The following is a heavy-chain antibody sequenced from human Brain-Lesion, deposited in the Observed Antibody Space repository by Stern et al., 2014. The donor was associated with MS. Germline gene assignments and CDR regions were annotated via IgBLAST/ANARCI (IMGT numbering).Heavy chain of an antibody. Sequence: QLVESGPGLVKPSETLSLTCSVSGGSISRSTYYWGWIRQPPGKGLEWIGSIYYSGTTYYKPSLKSRVTIDPPPNQFSLRLTSVTAADTAVYYCARHDGWLPHYWSQGTLVTVSS. V-gene: IGHV4-39*01. J-gene: IGHJ4*02. CDR3: ARHDGWLPHY. CDR2: IYYSGTT. CDR1: GGSISRSTYY. D-gene: IGHD5-12*01.